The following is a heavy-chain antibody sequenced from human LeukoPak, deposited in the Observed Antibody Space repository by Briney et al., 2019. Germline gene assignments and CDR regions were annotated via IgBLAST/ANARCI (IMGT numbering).Heavy chain of an antibody. CDR2: IYYSGST. V-gene: IGHV4-39*07. CDR3: ARDDSGYYLGFDY. CDR1: GGSISSSSYY. Sequence: SETLSLTCTVSGGSISSSSYYWGWIRQPPGKGLEWIGSIYYSGSTYYNPSLKSRVTISVDTSKNQFSLKLSSVTAADTAVYYCARDDSGYYLGFDYWGQGTLVTVSS. D-gene: IGHD3-22*01. J-gene: IGHJ4*02.